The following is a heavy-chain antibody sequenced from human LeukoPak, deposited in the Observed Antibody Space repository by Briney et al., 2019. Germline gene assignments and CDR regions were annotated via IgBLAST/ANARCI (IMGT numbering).Heavy chain of an antibody. V-gene: IGHV3-30*02. Sequence: AGSLRLSCAASGFTFRSHDMHWVRQAPAKGLEWVTFVRFDGSDKKYADSVKGRFTISRDNSKNTLSLQMISLRAEDTAVYYCAKSLYPDAFDIWGPGTMVTVS. D-gene: IGHD2-8*01. CDR1: GFTFRSHD. CDR2: VRFDGSDK. J-gene: IGHJ3*02. CDR3: AKSLYPDAFDI.